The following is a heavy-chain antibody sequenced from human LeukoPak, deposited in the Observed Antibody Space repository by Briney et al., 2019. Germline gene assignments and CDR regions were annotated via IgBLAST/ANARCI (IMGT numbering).Heavy chain of an antibody. D-gene: IGHD2-21*02. Sequence: ASVKVSCKASGYTFTSYGISWVRQAPGQGLEWMGWISAYNGNTNYAQKLQGRVTMTTDTSTSTAYVELRSLRSDDTAVYYCASLCGGDCYGGDYWGQGTLVTVSS. CDR3: ASLCGGDCYGGDY. J-gene: IGHJ4*02. CDR2: ISAYNGNT. CDR1: GYTFTSYG. V-gene: IGHV1-18*01.